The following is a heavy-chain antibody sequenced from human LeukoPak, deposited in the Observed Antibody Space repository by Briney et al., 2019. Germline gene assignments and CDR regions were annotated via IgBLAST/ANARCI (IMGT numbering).Heavy chain of an antibody. D-gene: IGHD2-21*01. CDR1: GLTFSTYW. J-gene: IGHJ4*02. CDR3: ARDVVGGSNDH. CDR2: IKQDGSEK. V-gene: IGHV3-7*04. Sequence: GGSLRLSCAASGLTFSTYWMSWVRQAPGKGLEWVANIKQDGSEKNYVDSVKGRFTVSRDNAKNSLYLQMNSLRVEDTAVYYCARDVVGGSNDHWGQGTLVTVSS.